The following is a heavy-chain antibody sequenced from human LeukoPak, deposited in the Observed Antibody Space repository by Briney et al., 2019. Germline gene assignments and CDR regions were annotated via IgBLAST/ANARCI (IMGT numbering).Heavy chain of an antibody. D-gene: IGHD2-15*01. Sequence: ASVKVSCKASGYTFTSYAMNWVRQAPGQGLEWMGWINTNTGNPTYAQGFTGRFVFSLDTSVSTAYLQISSLKAEDTAVYYCARVPEGGYCSGGSCWKYYFDYWGQGTLVTVSS. CDR3: ARVPEGGYCSGGSCWKYYFDY. CDR1: GYTFTSYA. J-gene: IGHJ4*02. V-gene: IGHV7-4-1*02. CDR2: INTNTGNP.